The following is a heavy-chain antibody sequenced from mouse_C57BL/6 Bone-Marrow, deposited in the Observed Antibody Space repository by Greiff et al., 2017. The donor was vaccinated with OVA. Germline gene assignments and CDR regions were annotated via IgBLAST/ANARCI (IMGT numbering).Heavy chain of an antibody. CDR3: ARSVYYYGSSVTGFAY. CDR1: GYTFTSYW. D-gene: IGHD1-1*01. CDR2: IDPSDSYT. Sequence: QVQLQQPGAELVKPGASVKLSCKASGYTFTSYWMQWVKQRPGQGLEWIGEIDPSDSYTNYNQKFKGKATLTVDTSSSTAYMQLSSLTSEDSAVYYCARSVYYYGSSVTGFAYWGQGTLVTVSA. J-gene: IGHJ3*01. V-gene: IGHV1-50*01.